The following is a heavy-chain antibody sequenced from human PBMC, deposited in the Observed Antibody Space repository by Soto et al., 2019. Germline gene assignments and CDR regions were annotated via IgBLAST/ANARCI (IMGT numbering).Heavy chain of an antibody. J-gene: IGHJ6*03. CDR3: ARGVLEWLLRDSYYYYMDV. CDR1: GGSFSGYY. CDR2: INHSGST. Sequence: SETLSLTCAVYGGSFSGYYWSWIRQPPGKGLEWIGEINHSGSTNYNPSLKSRITITVDTSKNQFSLKLSSVTAADTAVYYCARGVLEWLLRDSYYYYMDVWGKGTTVTVSS. V-gene: IGHV4-34*01. D-gene: IGHD3-3*01.